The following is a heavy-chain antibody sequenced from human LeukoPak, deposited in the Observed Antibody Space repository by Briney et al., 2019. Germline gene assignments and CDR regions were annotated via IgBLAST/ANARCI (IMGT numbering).Heavy chain of an antibody. CDR1: GFTFTNDF. J-gene: IGHJ1*01. D-gene: IGHD6-13*01. CDR3: ARTLSSSWASGYSQH. CDR2: MKVDGSDI. Sequence: GGSLRLSCAASGFTFTNDFMTWVRQAPGKGLEWVANMKVDGSDIHYVDSVKGRFTISSDNARNSLYLQMNSLRAEDTAVYYCARTLSSSWASGYSQHWGQGTLVTVSS. V-gene: IGHV3-7*01.